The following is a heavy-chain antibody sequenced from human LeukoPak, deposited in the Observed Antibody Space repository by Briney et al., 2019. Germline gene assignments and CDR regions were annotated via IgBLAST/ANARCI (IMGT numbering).Heavy chain of an antibody. CDR2: IDGDGTTT. J-gene: IGHJ4*02. CDR3: ARGYNYVNDFDS. V-gene: IGHV3-74*01. D-gene: IGHD5-18*01. Sequence: PGGSLRLSCAASGFTFSSSWIHLVRQAPGKGLVWVSHIDGDGTTTDYADSVKGRFTISRDNAKNTLYLQMNSLRVEDTAVYYCARGYNYVNDFDSWGQGTLVSVSS. CDR1: GFTFSSSW.